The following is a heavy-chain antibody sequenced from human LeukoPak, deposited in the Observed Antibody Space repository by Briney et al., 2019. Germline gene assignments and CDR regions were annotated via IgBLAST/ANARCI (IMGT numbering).Heavy chain of an antibody. V-gene: IGHV3-64D*09. CDR3: VKDVGGSYAFDY. D-gene: IGHD1-26*01. CDR2: ISENGGRT. CDR1: GFTFSRYA. J-gene: IGHJ4*02. Sequence: GGSLRLSCAASGFTFSRYAMHWVRQAPGKGLEYVSGISENGGRTHYGDSVKGRFSISRDNSKNTLHLQMSTLRAEDTALYYCVKDVGGSYAFDYWGQGILVTVAS.